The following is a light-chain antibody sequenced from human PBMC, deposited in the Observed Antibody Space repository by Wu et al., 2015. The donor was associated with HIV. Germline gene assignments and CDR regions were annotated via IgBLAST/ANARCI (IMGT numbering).Light chain of an antibody. V-gene: IGKV3-15*01. J-gene: IGKJ2*04. CDR1: QSVSSY. Sequence: EIVMTQSPATLSVSPGEGVTLSCRASQSVSSYLAWYQQTPGQAPRLLIYGASTRATGVPARFSGSGSGTQFTPTITNVQSADSAVYYCQQYNNWPPCSFGQGTKLEI. CDR2: GAS. CDR3: QQYNNWPPCS.